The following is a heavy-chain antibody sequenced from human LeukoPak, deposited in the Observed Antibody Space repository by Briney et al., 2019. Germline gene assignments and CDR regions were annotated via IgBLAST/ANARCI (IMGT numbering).Heavy chain of an antibody. J-gene: IGHJ6*03. CDR2: LNPNSGNT. CDR3: ARANTPGYYYYYMDV. V-gene: IGHV1-18*04. D-gene: IGHD2/OR15-2a*01. Sequence: ASVKVSCKASGYTFTAYSMHWVRQAPGQGLEYMGWLNPNSGNTNYAQKLQGRVTMTTDTSTSTAYMELRSLRSDDTAVYYCARANTPGYYYYYMDVWGKGTTVTVSS. CDR1: GYTFTAYS.